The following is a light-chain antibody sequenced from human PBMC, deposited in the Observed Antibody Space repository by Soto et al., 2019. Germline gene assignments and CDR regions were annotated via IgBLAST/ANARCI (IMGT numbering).Light chain of an antibody. J-gene: IGKJ1*01. Sequence: EIVLTQSPGTLSLSPGARAPLSCRASQSVGSNLAWYQQKPGQAPRLLIFGASSRATGVPARFSGSGSGTDFTLTISGLEPEDFAVYYCQHRFSWPPAFGQGTKVDIK. V-gene: IGKV3-11*01. CDR1: QSVGSN. CDR2: GAS. CDR3: QHRFSWPPA.